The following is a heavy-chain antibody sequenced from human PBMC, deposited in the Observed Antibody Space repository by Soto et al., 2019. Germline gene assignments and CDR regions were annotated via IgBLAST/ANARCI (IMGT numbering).Heavy chain of an antibody. D-gene: IGHD2-2*01. CDR3: ARDEDCSSTSCPFAFDS. J-gene: IGHJ3*02. CDR1: GYTFTGYY. V-gene: IGHV1-2*02. CDR2: INPNSGGT. Sequence: GASVKVACKASGYTFTGYYMYWVRQAPGQGLEWMGWINPNSGGTNYAQKFQGRVTMTRDTSISTAYMELSRLRSDDTAVYYCARDEDCSSTSCPFAFDSWGQGTRVTVSS.